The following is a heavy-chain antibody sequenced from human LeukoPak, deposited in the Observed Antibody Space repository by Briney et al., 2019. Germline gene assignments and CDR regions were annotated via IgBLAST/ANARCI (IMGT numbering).Heavy chain of an antibody. CDR1: GYTFTGYY. D-gene: IGHD3-16*02. CDR3: ARDVHHMITFGGVIPSQEDAFDI. Sequence: GASVKVSCKASGYTFTGYYMHWVRQAPGQGLEWMGWINPNSGGTNYAQKFQGRVTMTRDTSISTAYMELSRLRSDDTAVYYCARDVHHMITFGGVIPSQEDAFDIWGQGTMVTVS. J-gene: IGHJ3*02. V-gene: IGHV1-2*02. CDR2: INPNSGGT.